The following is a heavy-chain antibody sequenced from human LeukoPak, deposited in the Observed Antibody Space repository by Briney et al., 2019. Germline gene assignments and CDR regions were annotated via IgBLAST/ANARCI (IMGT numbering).Heavy chain of an antibody. CDR1: GFTFSSYW. Sequence: GGSLRLSCAASGFTFSSYWMSWVRQAPGKGLEWVANIKQDGSAKYYVDSVKGRFTFSRDNAKNSLYLQMNSRRAEDTAVYYRAKDAQGSGDYWGQGTLVTVSS. J-gene: IGHJ4*02. CDR3: AKDAQGSGDY. CDR2: IKQDGSAK. V-gene: IGHV3-7*01.